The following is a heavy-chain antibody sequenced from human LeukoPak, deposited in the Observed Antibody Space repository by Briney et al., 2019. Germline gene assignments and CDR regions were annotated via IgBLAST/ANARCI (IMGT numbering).Heavy chain of an antibody. Sequence: GGSLRLSCAASGVTFSDYAMSWVRQAPGKGLEWVSAITGDGGSTYYADSVKGRFTISRDNSKNTLYLQMNSLRAEDTALYYCAKWGDYDVLTGYYDSDYWGQGTLVTVSS. CDR3: AKWGDYDVLTGYYDSDY. V-gene: IGHV3-23*01. J-gene: IGHJ4*02. CDR2: ITGDGGST. CDR1: GVTFSDYA. D-gene: IGHD3-9*01.